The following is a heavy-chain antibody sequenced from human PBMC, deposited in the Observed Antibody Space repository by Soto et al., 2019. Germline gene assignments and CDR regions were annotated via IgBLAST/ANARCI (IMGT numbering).Heavy chain of an antibody. V-gene: IGHV1-69*13. Sequence: ASVKVSCKASGGTFSSYAISWVRQAPGQGLEWMGGIIPIFGTANYAQKFQGRVAITADESTSTAYMELSSLRSEDTAVYYCARGIVVVVAATYYGMDVWGQGTTVTVSS. CDR2: IIPIFGTA. CDR3: ARGIVVVVAATYYGMDV. CDR1: GGTFSSYA. J-gene: IGHJ6*02. D-gene: IGHD2-15*01.